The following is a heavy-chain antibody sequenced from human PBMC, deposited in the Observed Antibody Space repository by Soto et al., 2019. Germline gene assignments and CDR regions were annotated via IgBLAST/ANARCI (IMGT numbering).Heavy chain of an antibody. CDR3: AKDPGIAAAASQRFFDY. J-gene: IGHJ4*02. CDR1: GFTFSSYG. V-gene: IGHV3-30*18. D-gene: IGHD6-13*01. CDR2: ISYDGSNK. Sequence: GGSLRLSCAASGFTFSSYGMHWVRQAPGKGLEWVAVISYDGSNKYYADSVKGRFTISRDNSKNTLYLQMNSLRAEDTAVYYCAKDPGIAAAASQRFFDYWGQGTLVTVSS.